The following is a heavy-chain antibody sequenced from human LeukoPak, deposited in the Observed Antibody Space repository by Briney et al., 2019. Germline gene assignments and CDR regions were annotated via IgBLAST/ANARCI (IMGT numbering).Heavy chain of an antibody. Sequence: GASVKVSCKASGYTFTGYHMHWVRQAPGQGLEWMGRINPNSGDTNYAQEFLGRVTMARDTSISTAYMELSRLGSDDTAVYYCARGSIAARSCIDYWGRGTLVTVSS. J-gene: IGHJ4*02. V-gene: IGHV1-2*06. CDR3: ARGSIAARSCIDY. CDR2: INPNSGDT. CDR1: GYTFTGYH. D-gene: IGHD6-6*01.